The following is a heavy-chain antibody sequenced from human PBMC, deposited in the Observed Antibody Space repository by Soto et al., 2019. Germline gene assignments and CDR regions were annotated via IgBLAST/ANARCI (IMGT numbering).Heavy chain of an antibody. D-gene: IGHD2-2*01. V-gene: IGHV4-59*01. CDR1: GGSISSYY. CDR3: AGVVPPAYYFDY. CDR2: IYYSGST. Sequence: SETLSLTCTLSGGSISSYYWSWIRQPPGKGLEWIGYIYYSGSTNYNPSLKSRVTISVDTSKNQFSLKLSSVTAADTAVYYCAGVVPPAYYFDYWGQGTLVTVSS. J-gene: IGHJ4*02.